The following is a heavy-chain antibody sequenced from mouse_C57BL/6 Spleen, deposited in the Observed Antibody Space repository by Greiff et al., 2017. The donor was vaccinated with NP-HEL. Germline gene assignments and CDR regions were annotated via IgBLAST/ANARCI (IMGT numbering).Heavy chain of an antibody. CDR1: GFTFSDAW. CDR3: TRRGAPRDYFDY. V-gene: IGHV6-6*01. Sequence: EVQLVESGGGLVQPGGSMKLSCAASGFTFSDAWMDWVRQSPEKGLEWVAEIRNKANNHATYYAESVKGRFTISRDDSKSSVYLQMNSLRAEDTGIYYCTRRGAPRDYFDYWGQGTTLTVSS. CDR2: IRNKANNHAT. J-gene: IGHJ2*01.